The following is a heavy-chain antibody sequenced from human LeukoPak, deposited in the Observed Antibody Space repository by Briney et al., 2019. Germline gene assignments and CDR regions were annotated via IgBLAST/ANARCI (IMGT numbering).Heavy chain of an antibody. CDR1: GGSISSYY. CDR3: ARGDSSCFDY. Sequence: PSETLSLTCTVSGGSISSYYWSWIRQPPGKGLEWIGYIYYSESTNYNPSLKSRVTISVDTSKNQFSLKLSSVTAADTAVYYCARGDSSCFDYWGQGTLVTVSS. CDR2: IYYSEST. V-gene: IGHV4-59*01. J-gene: IGHJ4*02. D-gene: IGHD3-22*01.